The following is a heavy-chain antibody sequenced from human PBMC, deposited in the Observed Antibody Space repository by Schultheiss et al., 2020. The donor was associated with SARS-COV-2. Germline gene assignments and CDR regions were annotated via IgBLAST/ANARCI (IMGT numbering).Heavy chain of an antibody. J-gene: IGHJ6*02. D-gene: IGHD1-26*01. CDR3: AREKYSWSYYYYGMDV. CDR1: GYTFTSYG. Sequence: ASVKVSCKASGYTFTSYGISWVRQAPGQGLEWMGWISAYNGNTNYAQKLQGRVAMTTDTSTSTAYMELSSLRSEDTAVYYCAREKYSWSYYYYGMDVWGQGTTVTVSS. CDR2: ISAYNGNT. V-gene: IGHV1-18*01.